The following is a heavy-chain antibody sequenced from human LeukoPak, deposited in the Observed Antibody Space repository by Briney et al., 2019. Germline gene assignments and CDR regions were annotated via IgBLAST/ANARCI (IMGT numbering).Heavy chain of an antibody. J-gene: IGHJ4*02. CDR3: AKDGGYQLHLDY. CDR2: IPYDGSDK. CDR1: GFSFSDYG. D-gene: IGHD2-2*01. Sequence: PGGSLRLSCTASGFSFSDYGMHWVRQAPGKGLEWVAIIPYDGSDKYYADSVEGRFTISRDISKNTLYLQLNSLRAEDTAIYYCAKDGGYQLHLDYWGQGTLVTVSS. V-gene: IGHV3-30*18.